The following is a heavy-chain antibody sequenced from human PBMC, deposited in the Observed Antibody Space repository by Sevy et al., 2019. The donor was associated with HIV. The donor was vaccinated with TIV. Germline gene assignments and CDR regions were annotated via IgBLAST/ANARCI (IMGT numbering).Heavy chain of an antibody. D-gene: IGHD3-3*01. CDR1: GFTFSSYA. CDR3: ARDFSSIFLEWLSAFDY. CDR2: ISYDGSNK. V-gene: IGHV3-30-3*01. J-gene: IGHJ4*02. Sequence: GGSLRLSCAASGFTFSSYAMHWVRQAPGKGLEWVAVISYDGSNKYYADSVKGRFTISRDNSKNTLYLQMNSLRAEDTPVYYCARDFSSIFLEWLSAFDYWGQGTLVTVSS.